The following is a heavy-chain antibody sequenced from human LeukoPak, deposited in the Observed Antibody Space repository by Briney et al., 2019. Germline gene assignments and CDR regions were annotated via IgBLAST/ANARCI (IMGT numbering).Heavy chain of an antibody. CDR1: GFTFSSYA. V-gene: IGHV3-23*01. CDR3: AKVRSGSYTGGSFDY. Sequence: GGSLRLSCAASGFTFSSYAMSWVRQAPGKGLGWVSAISGSGGSTYYADSVKGRFTISRDNSKNTLYLQMNSLRAEDTAVYYCAKVRSGSYTGGSFDYWGQGTLVTVSS. D-gene: IGHD1-26*01. J-gene: IGHJ4*02. CDR2: ISGSGGST.